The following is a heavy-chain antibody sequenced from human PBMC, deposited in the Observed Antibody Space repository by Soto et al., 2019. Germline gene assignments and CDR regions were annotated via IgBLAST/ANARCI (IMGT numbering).Heavy chain of an antibody. V-gene: IGHV1-69*01. D-gene: IGHD2-15*01. CDR3: AGDIVVVVAATHYYYGMDV. Sequence: QVQLVQSGAEVQKPGSSVKVSCKASGGTFSSYAISWVRQAPGQGLEWMGGIIPIFGTANYAQKFQGRVTITADESTSTAYMELSSLRSEDTAVYYCAGDIVVVVAATHYYYGMDVWGQGTTVTVSS. CDR2: IIPIFGTA. J-gene: IGHJ6*02. CDR1: GGTFSSYA.